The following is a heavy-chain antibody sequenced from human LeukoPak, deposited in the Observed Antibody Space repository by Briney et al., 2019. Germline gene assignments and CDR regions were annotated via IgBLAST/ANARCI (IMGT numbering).Heavy chain of an antibody. V-gene: IGHV4-39*01. J-gene: IGHJ4*02. D-gene: IGHD2-21*01. CDR2: IHYSGST. CDR3: AREEASVGDY. CDR1: GGSISSNSHY. Sequence: SETLSLTCTVSGGSISSNSHYWAWIRQPPGKGLEWIGSIHYSGSTFYSPSLKSRVTISVDTSKNQFSLILTTVTASDTAVYYCAREEASVGDYWGQGILVTVSS.